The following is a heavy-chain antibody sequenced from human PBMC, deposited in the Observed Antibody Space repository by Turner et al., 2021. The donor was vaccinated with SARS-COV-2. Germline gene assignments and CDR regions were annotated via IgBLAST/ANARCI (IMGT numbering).Heavy chain of an antibody. CDR1: GFNFSNAW. CDR2: IKSKTEGGTT. Sequence: EVQLVESGGGWVKPGGSLRSSCAASGFNFSNAWMSWVRQAPVKGLEWVGRIKSKTEGGTTDYAAPVKGRFTISRDDSKNTVYLQMNSLKTEDTAVYYCTTDIGPITIFGVATRYGMDVWGQGTTVTVSS. CDR3: TTDIGPITIFGVATRYGMDV. D-gene: IGHD3-3*01. J-gene: IGHJ6*02. V-gene: IGHV3-15*01.